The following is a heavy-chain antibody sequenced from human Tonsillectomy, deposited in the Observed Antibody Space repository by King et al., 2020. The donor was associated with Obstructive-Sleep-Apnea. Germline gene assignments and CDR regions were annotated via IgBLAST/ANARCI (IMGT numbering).Heavy chain of an antibody. CDR1: GFTFSSYA. V-gene: IGHV3-30*02. CDR2: IRYDGSEK. Sequence: VQLVESGGGVVQPGGSLRLSCAASGFTFSSYAIHWVRQAPGRGLEWVAFIRYDGSEKYYADSVKGRFTISRDSSEKTVYLQMNSLRAEETAVYYCAKDKIGVIRPHKNYFDYWGQGTLVTVSS. CDR3: AKDKIGVIRPHKNYFDY. D-gene: IGHD2/OR15-2a*01. J-gene: IGHJ4*02.